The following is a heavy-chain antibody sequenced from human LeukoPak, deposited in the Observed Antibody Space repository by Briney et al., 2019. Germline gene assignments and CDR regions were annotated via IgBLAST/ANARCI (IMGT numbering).Heavy chain of an antibody. D-gene: IGHD6-6*01. CDR1: GGTFSSYA. J-gene: IGHJ4*02. Sequence: SVKVSCKASGGTFSSYAISWVRQAPGQGLECMGGIIPIFGTANYAQKFQGRVTITTDESTSTAYMELSSLRSEDTAVYYCATCDIAARPYFDYGGQGTLVTVSS. CDR3: ATCDIAARPYFDY. CDR2: IIPIFGTA. V-gene: IGHV1-69*05.